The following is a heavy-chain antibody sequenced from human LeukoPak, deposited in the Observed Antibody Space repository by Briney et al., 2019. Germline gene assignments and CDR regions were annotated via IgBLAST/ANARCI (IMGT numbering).Heavy chain of an antibody. CDR2: IIPSDGET. Sequence: ASVKVSCKTSGYTFTSYYLHWVRQAPGQGLDWMGVIIPSDGETAYAQKFQGRLTMTRDTSTSTLYMDLGSLRSEDTAVYYCARSTYGGNQIDFWGQETLVTVSS. V-gene: IGHV1-46*01. J-gene: IGHJ4*02. CDR3: ARSTYGGNQIDF. CDR1: GYTFTSYY. D-gene: IGHD4-23*01.